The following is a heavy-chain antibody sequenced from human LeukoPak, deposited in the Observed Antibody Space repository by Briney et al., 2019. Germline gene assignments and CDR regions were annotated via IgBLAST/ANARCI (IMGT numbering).Heavy chain of an antibody. CDR2: ICSSGSPI. CDR3: AKDRTHRQWLRFNKVDSFDY. J-gene: IGHJ4*02. V-gene: IGHV3-48*03. Sequence: PGGSLRLSCAASGFTFSSYEMNWVRQAPGKGLEWVSYICSSGSPIDDAASAKGRFTIARDNAKNTLYLQMNSLRAEDTAVYYWAKDRTHRQWLRFNKVDSFDYWGQGTLVTVSS. CDR1: GFTFSSYE. D-gene: IGHD5-12*01.